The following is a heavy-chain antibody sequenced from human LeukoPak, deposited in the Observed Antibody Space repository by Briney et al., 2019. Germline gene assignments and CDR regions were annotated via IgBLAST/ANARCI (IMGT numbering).Heavy chain of an antibody. CDR3: ASTYSSSLAEYFQH. CDR1: GGTFSSYA. V-gene: IGHV1-69*04. CDR2: IIPILGIA. J-gene: IGHJ1*01. Sequence: SVKVSCKASGGTFSSYAISWVRQAPGQGLEWMGRIIPILGIANYAQKFQGRVTITADKSTSKAYMELSSLRSEDTAVYYCASTYSSSLAEYFQHWGQGTLVTVSS. D-gene: IGHD6-13*01.